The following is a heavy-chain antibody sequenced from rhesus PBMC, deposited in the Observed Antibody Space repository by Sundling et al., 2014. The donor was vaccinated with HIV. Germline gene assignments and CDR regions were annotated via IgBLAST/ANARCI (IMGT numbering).Heavy chain of an antibody. Sequence: QVQLQESGPGLVKPSETLALTCAVSGGSISSNYWSWIRQAPGKGLEWIGYIYGSGSSTNYNPSLKSRVTISTDTSKNQFSLKLSSVTAEDTAVYYCARVKSGSFSLRFDSWGQGVLVTVSS. CDR1: GGSISSNY. V-gene: IGHV4-160*01. J-gene: IGHJ4*01. D-gene: IGHD3-16*01. CDR2: IYGSGSST. CDR3: ARVKSGSFSLRFDS.